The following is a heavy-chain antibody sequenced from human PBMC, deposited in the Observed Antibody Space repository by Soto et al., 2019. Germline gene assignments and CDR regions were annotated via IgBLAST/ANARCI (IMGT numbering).Heavy chain of an antibody. D-gene: IGHD1-26*01. CDR2: IYYSGST. J-gene: IGHJ4*02. CDR3: ARERKGGSYGVGDY. Sequence: QVQLQESGPGLVKPSQTLSLTCTVSGGSISSGGYYWSWIRQHPGKGLEWIGYIYYSGSTYYNPSLKSRVTISVNTSKNQFSQKLSSVTAADTAVYYCARERKGGSYGVGDYWGQGTLVTVSS. V-gene: IGHV4-31*03. CDR1: GGSISSGGYY.